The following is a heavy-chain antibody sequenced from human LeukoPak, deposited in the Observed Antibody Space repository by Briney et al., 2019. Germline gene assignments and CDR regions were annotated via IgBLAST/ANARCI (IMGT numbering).Heavy chain of an antibody. D-gene: IGHD3-3*01. CDR1: GFTFSSYA. Sequence: PGGSLGLSCAASGFTFSSYAMSWVRQAPGKGLEWVSAISGSGGSTYYADSVKGRSTISRDNSKNTLYLQMNSLRAEDTAVYYCAKATRPFTIFGVVIGDYWGQGTLVTVSS. J-gene: IGHJ4*02. CDR3: AKATRPFTIFGVVIGDY. V-gene: IGHV3-23*01. CDR2: ISGSGGST.